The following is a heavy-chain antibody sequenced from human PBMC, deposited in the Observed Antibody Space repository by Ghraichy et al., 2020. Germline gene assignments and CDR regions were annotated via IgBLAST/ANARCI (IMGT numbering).Heavy chain of an antibody. CDR1: GFTFSSYA. D-gene: IGHD3-22*01. CDR3: AKDSSSGYFFDY. CDR2: ISCSGGST. J-gene: IGHJ4*02. V-gene: IGHV3-23*01. Sequence: GGSLRLSCAASGFTFSSYAMSWVRQAPGKGLEWVSAISCSGGSTYYADSVKGRFTISRDNSKNTLYLQMNSLRAEDTAVYYCAKDSSSGYFFDYWGQGTLVTVSS.